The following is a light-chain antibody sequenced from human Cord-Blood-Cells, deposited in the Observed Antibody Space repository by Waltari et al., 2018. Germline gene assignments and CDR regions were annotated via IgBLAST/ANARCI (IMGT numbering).Light chain of an antibody. CDR1: SPNIGSTY. V-gene: IGLV1-47*01. Sequence: QSVLTQPPSASGTPGQRVTISCSGSSPNIGSTYVYWYQQLPGTAPKLLIYRNNQRPSGVPDRFSGSKSDTSASLAISGLRSEDEADYYCAAWDDSLSGPVFGGGTKLTVL. CDR2: RNN. CDR3: AAWDDSLSGPV. J-gene: IGLJ3*02.